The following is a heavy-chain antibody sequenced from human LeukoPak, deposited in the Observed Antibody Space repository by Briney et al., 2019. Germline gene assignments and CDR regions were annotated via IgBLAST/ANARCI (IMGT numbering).Heavy chain of an antibody. CDR2: IKSKSDGGTT. J-gene: IGHJ4*02. Sequence: SGGSLRLSCAASGFTFSNAWMSWVRQAPGKGLEWVGRIKSKSDGGTTDYGAPVKGRFTISRDDSKNTLYLQMNSLKTEDTAVYYCTTDFRWELPPFDYWGQGTLVTVSS. CDR1: GFTFSNAW. CDR3: TTDFRWELPPFDY. D-gene: IGHD1-26*01. V-gene: IGHV3-15*01.